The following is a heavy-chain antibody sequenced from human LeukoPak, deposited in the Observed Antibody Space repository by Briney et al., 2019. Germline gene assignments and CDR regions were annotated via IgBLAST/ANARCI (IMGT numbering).Heavy chain of an antibody. Sequence: SQTLSLTCTVSGGSISSGSYYWSWIRQPAGKGLEWIGRIYTSGTTNYNPSLKSRVTISVDTSKNQFSLKLSSVTAADTAVYYCARDPWFYYDSGGYFQTWGQGTRVIVSS. CDR3: ARDPWFYYDSGGYFQT. V-gene: IGHV4-61*02. D-gene: IGHD3-22*01. CDR2: IYTSGTT. CDR1: GGSISSGSYY. J-gene: IGHJ4*02.